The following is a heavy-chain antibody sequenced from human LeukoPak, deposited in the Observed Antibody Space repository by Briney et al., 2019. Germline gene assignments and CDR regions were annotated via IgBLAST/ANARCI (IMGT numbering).Heavy chain of an antibody. V-gene: IGHV4-34*01. Sequence: SETLSLTCAVYGGSFSGYYWSWIRQPPGKGLEWIGEINHSGSTNYNPSLKSRVTISVDTSKNQFSLKLSSVTAADTAVYYCARAAYYDILTGYHYFDYWGQGTLVTVSS. CDR3: ARAAYYDILTGYHYFDY. D-gene: IGHD3-9*01. CDR1: GGSFSGYY. CDR2: INHSGST. J-gene: IGHJ4*02.